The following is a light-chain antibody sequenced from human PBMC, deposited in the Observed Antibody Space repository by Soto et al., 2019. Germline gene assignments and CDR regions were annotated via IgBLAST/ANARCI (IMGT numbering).Light chain of an antibody. CDR1: QSISSY. CDR3: QQSYSTPSIT. Sequence: DIQMTQSPSSLSASVGDRVIITCRASQSISSYLSWYQQKPGKAPKLLIYAASSLQSGVPSRFSGSGSGTDFTLTISSLQPEDFATYYCQQSYSTPSITFGQETRLEIK. J-gene: IGKJ5*01. CDR2: AAS. V-gene: IGKV1-39*01.